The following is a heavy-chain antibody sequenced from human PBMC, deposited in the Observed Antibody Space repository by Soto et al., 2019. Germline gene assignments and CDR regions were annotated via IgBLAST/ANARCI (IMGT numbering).Heavy chain of an antibody. D-gene: IGHD1-1*01. V-gene: IGHV3-33*01. CDR2: MWSGGGDI. CDR3: ARDGRNTYGTYYYFDH. J-gene: IGHJ4*02. Sequence: GGSLRLSCETSGFTFSTYGVHWVRQAPGKGLEWVALMWSGGGDINYADSVKGRFTISRDNSKNTVYLQMNSLRAEDTAVYYCARDGRNTYGTYYYFDHWGQGTLVTVSS. CDR1: GFTFSTYG.